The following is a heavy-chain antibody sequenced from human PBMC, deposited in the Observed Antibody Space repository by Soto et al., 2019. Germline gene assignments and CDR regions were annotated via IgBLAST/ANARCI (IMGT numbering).Heavy chain of an antibody. CDR1: GFTFSSYS. Sequence: GGSLRLSCAASGFTFSSYSMNWARQAPGKGLEWVSSISSSSSYIYYADSVKGRFTISRDNAKNSLYLQMNSLRAEDTAVYYCASYYGDYVVTVFDYWGQGTLVTVSS. D-gene: IGHD4-17*01. CDR3: ASYYGDYVVTVFDY. V-gene: IGHV3-21*01. CDR2: ISSSSSYI. J-gene: IGHJ4*02.